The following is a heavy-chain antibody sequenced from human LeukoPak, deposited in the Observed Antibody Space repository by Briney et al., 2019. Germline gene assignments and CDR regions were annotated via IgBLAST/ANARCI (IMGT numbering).Heavy chain of an antibody. Sequence: GGSLRLSCAASGFTFSSYAMHWVRQAPGKGLEWVAVISYDGSNKYYADSVKGRFTISRDISKNTLYLQMNSLRAEDTAVYYCARDARRPRDVVVTSDDLDYWGQGTLVTVSS. CDR3: ARDARRPRDVVVTSDDLDY. V-gene: IGHV3-30*01. J-gene: IGHJ4*02. CDR2: ISYDGSNK. CDR1: GFTFSSYA. D-gene: IGHD2-21*02.